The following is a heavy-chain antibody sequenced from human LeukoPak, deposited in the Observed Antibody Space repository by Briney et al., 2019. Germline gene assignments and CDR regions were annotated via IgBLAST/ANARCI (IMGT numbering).Heavy chain of an antibody. J-gene: IGHJ6*02. V-gene: IGHV1-69*04. CDR1: GGTFSSYA. D-gene: IGHD2-21*02. Sequence: SVKVSCKASGGTFSSYAVSWVRQAPGQGLEWMGRIIPILGIANYAQKFQGRVTITADKSTSTAYMELSSLRSEDTAVYYCARDLIVVVTATQSFYYYYGMDVWGQGTTVTVSS. CDR2: IIPILGIA. CDR3: ARDLIVVVTATQSFYYYYGMDV.